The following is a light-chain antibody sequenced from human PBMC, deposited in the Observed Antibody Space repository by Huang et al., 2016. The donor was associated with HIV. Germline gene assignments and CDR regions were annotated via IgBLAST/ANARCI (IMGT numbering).Light chain of an antibody. CDR2: GAS. CDR3: QQYGSSPIT. V-gene: IGKV3-20*01. J-gene: IGKJ5*01. Sequence: EIVLTQSPGTLSLSPGERATLSCRASQSVLSSFVAWYQQKRGQAPRLLIHGASDRATGVPDRFSGRGSGTDFSLTISRLEPEDFAVYYCQQYGSSPITFAQGTRLEMK. CDR1: QSVLSSF.